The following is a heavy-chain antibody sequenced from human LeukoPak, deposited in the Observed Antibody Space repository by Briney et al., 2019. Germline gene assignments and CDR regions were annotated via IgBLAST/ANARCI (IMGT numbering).Heavy chain of an antibody. V-gene: IGHV4-31*03. CDR1: GGSISSGGYY. CDR2: IYYSGST. J-gene: IGHJ3*02. CDR3: ARVSGVDTFDI. Sequence: NPSETLSLTCTVSGGSISSGGYYWSWIRQHPGKGLEWIGYIYYSGSTYYNPSLKSRVTISVDTSKNQFSPKLNSVTAADTAVYYCARVSGVDTFDIWGQGTMVTVSS. D-gene: IGHD3-10*02.